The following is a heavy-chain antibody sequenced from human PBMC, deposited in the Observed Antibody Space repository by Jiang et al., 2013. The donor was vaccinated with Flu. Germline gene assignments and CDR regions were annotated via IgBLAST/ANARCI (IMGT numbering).Heavy chain of an antibody. CDR1: GYSFTSYW. D-gene: IGHD4-17*01. Sequence: GAEVKKPGESLKISCKGSGYSFTSYWIGWVRQMPGKGLEWMGIIYPGDSDTRYSPSFQGQVTISADKSISTAYLQWSSLKASDTAMYYCARLGAEYYGDFSYYYYGMDVWGQGTTVTVSS. V-gene: IGHV5-51*03. CDR3: ARLGAEYYGDFSYYYYGMDV. CDR2: IYPGDSDT. J-gene: IGHJ6*02.